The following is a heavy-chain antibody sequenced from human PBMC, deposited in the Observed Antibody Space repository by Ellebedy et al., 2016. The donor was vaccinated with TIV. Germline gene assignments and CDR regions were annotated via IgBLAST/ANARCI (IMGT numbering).Heavy chain of an antibody. V-gene: IGHV4-61*01. J-gene: IGHJ6*02. CDR3: AGGSYTPYGMDV. D-gene: IGHD1-26*01. CDR2: SYYIGTT. Sequence: SETLSLTCTVSGGSVSSGSHYWNWIRQPPGKGLVWIGYSYYIGTTNYNPSLKSRVTISEDTSKNQFSLRLSSVTAADTAVYYCAGGSYTPYGMDVWGRGTTVIVSS. CDR1: GGSVSSGSHY.